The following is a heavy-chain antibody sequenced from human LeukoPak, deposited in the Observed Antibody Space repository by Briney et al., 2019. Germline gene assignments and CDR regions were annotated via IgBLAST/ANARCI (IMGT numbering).Heavy chain of an antibody. CDR3: AKDRIAVPGPYYYYGMDV. D-gene: IGHD6-19*01. CDR1: GFTFSRYA. CDR2: ISGSGGST. Sequence: PGGSLRLSCAASGFTFSRYAMSWVRQAPGKGLEWVSTISGSGGSTYYADFVKGRFTISRDNSKNTVYLQMNSLRVEDTAEYYCAKDRIAVPGPYYYYGMDVWCQGTTVTVSS. J-gene: IGHJ6*02. V-gene: IGHV3-23*01.